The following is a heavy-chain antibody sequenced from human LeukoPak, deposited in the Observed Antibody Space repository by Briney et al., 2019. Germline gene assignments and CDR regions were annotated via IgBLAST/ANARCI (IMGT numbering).Heavy chain of an antibody. J-gene: IGHJ4*02. CDR2: IYSGGNT. Sequence: PGGSLRLSCAASGFTVSRHYVTWVRQAPGKGLEWVSVIYSGGNTYYADSVKGRFTISRDNSKNIVYLQMNSLRAEDTAVYYCARVRNEYDGSGYFEYWGQGALVTVSS. CDR1: GFTVSRHY. CDR3: ARVRNEYDGSGYFEY. D-gene: IGHD3-22*01. V-gene: IGHV3-66*01.